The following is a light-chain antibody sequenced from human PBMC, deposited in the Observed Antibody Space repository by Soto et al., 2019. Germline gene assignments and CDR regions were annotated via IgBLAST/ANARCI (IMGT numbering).Light chain of an antibody. V-gene: IGLV2-14*03. Sequence: QSVLTQPASVSGSPGQSIAISCTGTSSDVGAYNHVSWYQQYPGKAPKLMIYDVSNRPSGVSDRFSGSKSGNTASLTISGLQAEDEADYYCSSYTSSYSYVFGTGTKLTVL. CDR2: DVS. CDR1: SSDVGAYNH. J-gene: IGLJ1*01. CDR3: SSYTSSYSYV.